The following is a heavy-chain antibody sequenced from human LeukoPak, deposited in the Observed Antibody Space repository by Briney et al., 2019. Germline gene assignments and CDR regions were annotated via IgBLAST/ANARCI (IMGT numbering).Heavy chain of an antibody. CDR1: GGSISSYY. CDR3: ARQDYDILTGHDI. V-gene: IGHV4-59*01. J-gene: IGHJ3*02. D-gene: IGHD3-9*01. CDR2: IYYSGST. Sequence: SEALSLTCTGSGGSISSYYWSWIRQPPGKGLEWIGYIYYSGSTNYNPSLKSRVTISVDTSKNQFSLKLSSVTAADTAVYYCARQDYDILTGHDIWGQGTMVTVSS.